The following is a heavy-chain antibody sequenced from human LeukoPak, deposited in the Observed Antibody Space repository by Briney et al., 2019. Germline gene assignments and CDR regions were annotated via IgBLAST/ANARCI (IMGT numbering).Heavy chain of an antibody. CDR1: GFTFSSYA. J-gene: IGHJ4*02. D-gene: IGHD6-19*01. Sequence: GGSLRLSCAASGFTFSSYAMHWVRQAPGKGLEWVAVISYDGSNKYYADSVKGRFTISRDNSKNTLYLQMNSLRAEDTAVYYCAKDGSGWYEGVSTSPDYWGQGTLVTVSS. CDR3: AKDGSGWYEGVSTSPDY. V-gene: IGHV3-30*04. CDR2: ISYDGSNK.